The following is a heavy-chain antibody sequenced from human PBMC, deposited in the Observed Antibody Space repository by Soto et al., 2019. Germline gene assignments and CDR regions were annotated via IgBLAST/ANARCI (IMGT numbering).Heavy chain of an antibody. CDR1: VGSSSSYY. V-gene: IGHV4-59*01. D-gene: IGHD6-13*01. CDR2: IYYGGST. J-gene: IGHJ6*02. Sequence: ETLSLTCTVSVGSSSSYYWNWIRQPPGKGLEWIGYIYYGGSTTYNPSLKSRVTISVDTSKNQFSLKLDSVTAADTAVYYCAGSPYYYYGMDVWGQGTSVTVSS. CDR3: AGSPYYYYGMDV.